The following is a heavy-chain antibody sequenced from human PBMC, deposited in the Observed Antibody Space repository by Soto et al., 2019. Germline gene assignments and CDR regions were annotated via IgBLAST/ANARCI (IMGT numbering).Heavy chain of an antibody. CDR1: GGSISSYY. V-gene: IGHV4-59*08. CDR2: IYYSGST. CDR3: ARRYGGTFDY. D-gene: IGHD2-15*01. Sequence: QVQLQESGPGLVKPSETLSLTCTVSGGSISSYYWSWIRQPPGKGLEWTGYIYYSGSTNYNPSLKSRVTISVDTSKNQFPLKQSSVTAADTAVYYCARRYGGTFDYWGQGTLVTVSS. J-gene: IGHJ4*02.